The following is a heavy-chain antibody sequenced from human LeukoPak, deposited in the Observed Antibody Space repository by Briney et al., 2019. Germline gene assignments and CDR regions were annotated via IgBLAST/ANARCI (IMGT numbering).Heavy chain of an antibody. CDR2: IYYRGST. CDR3: ARGADSSGYYSIFYFDY. D-gene: IGHD3-22*01. Sequence: SETLSLTCTVSGGYISSYYWHWIRQPPGKGLEWIGYIYYRGSTNYNPPLKSRVTISVDTPQNQFSLNLSSVSAADTAVYYCARGADSSGYYSIFYFDYWGQGTLVTVSS. CDR1: GGYISSYY. V-gene: IGHV4-59*01. J-gene: IGHJ4*02.